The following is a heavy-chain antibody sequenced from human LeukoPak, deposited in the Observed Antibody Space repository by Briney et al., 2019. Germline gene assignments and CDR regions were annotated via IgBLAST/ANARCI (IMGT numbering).Heavy chain of an antibody. D-gene: IGHD2-2*01. J-gene: IGHJ6*03. Sequence: ASVKVSCKASGYTFTSYGISWVRQAPGQGLEWMGWISAYNGNTNYAQKLQGRVTMTTDTSTSTAYMELRSLRSDDTAVYYCARVGRVVPAAITYYYYMDVWGKGTTVTASS. V-gene: IGHV1-18*01. CDR1: GYTFTSYG. CDR3: ARVGRVVPAAITYYYYMDV. CDR2: ISAYNGNT.